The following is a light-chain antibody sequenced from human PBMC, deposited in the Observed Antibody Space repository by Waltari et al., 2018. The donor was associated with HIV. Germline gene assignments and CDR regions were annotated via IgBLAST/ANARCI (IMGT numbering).Light chain of an antibody. CDR3: QAWDSHNVI. CDR2: EDV. V-gene: IGLV3-1*01. Sequence: SYELTQPPSVSVSPAQPAILTCSGATLGDESASWYQQRPGQSPVLVIYEDVKRPSGIPERFSGSNSGNTATLTISGTQAMDESDYYCQAWDSHNVIFGGGTKLTVL. CDR1: TLGDES. J-gene: IGLJ2*01.